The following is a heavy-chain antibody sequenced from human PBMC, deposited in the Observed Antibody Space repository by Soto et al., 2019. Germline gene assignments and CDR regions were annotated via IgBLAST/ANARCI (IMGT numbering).Heavy chain of an antibody. CDR3: AKDQTTGTTNPPYWYFDL. V-gene: IGHV3-9*01. D-gene: IGHD1-1*01. CDR2: ISWNSGDV. Sequence: EMQLVESGGGLIQPGRSLRLSCAASGFTFDDYAMHWVRQAPGKGLEWVSGISWNSGDVAYADSAKGRFAISRDNAKNSLYLQMNSLRPEDTALYYCAKDQTTGTTNPPYWYFDLWGRGTLVTVSS. J-gene: IGHJ2*01. CDR1: GFTFDDYA.